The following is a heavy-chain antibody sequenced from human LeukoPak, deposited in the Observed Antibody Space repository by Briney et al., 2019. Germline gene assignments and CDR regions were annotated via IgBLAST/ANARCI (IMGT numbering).Heavy chain of an antibody. Sequence: GGSLRLSCAASGFTFSSYAMSWVRQAPGKGLEWVSAISGSGGSTYYADSVKGRFTISRDNSKNTLYLQMNSLRAEDTAVYYCAKVQRMVWGSGYTYYFDYWGQGTLVTVSS. J-gene: IGHJ4*02. CDR3: AKVQRMVWGSGYTYYFDY. CDR1: GFTFSSYA. D-gene: IGHD3-22*01. CDR2: ISGSGGST. V-gene: IGHV3-23*01.